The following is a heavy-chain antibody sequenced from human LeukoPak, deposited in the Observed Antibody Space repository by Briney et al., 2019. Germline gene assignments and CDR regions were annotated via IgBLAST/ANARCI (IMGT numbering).Heavy chain of an antibody. CDR3: ARDLPGDGYWSF. Sequence: ASVKVSCKASGYTFTSYGISWVRQAPGQGLEWMGWISAYNGNTNYAQKLQGRVTMTTDTSTSTAYMELRSLGSDDTAVYYCARDLPGDGYWSFWGQGTMVTVSS. CDR1: GYTFTSYG. J-gene: IGHJ3*01. CDR2: ISAYNGNT. V-gene: IGHV1-18*01. D-gene: IGHD5-24*01.